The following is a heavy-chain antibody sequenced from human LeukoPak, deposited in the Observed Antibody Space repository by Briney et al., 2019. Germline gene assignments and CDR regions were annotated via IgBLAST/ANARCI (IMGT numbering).Heavy chain of an antibody. V-gene: IGHV3-30*18. Sequence: GGSLRLSWAASGFTFSSYGMHWVRQAPGKGLEWVAVISYDGSNKYYADSVKGRFTISRDNSKNTLYLQMNSLRAEDTAVYYCAKDLVTGSLDYWGQGTLVTVSS. J-gene: IGHJ4*02. CDR2: ISYDGSNK. CDR3: AKDLVTGSLDY. D-gene: IGHD3-10*01. CDR1: GFTFSSYG.